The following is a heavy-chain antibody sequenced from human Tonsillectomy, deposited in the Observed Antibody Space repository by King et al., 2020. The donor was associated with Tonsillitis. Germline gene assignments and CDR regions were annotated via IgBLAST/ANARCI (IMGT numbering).Heavy chain of an antibody. J-gene: IGHJ3*02. V-gene: IGHV4-34*01. CDR1: GGSFSRYW. CDR2: INHSGST. CDR3: ASGDFDI. Sequence: VQLQQWGAGLLKPSETLSRTCAVYGGSFSRYWWSWIRQPPGKGLEWMGEINHSGSTNYNPSLKSRVTISVDTSKNQFSLNLSSVTAADTAVYYCASGDFDIGGGGTMVTVSS.